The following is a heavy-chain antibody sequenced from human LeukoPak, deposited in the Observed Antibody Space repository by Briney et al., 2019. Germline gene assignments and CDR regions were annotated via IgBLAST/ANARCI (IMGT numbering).Heavy chain of an antibody. V-gene: IGHV4-4*07. CDR3: ARDVVFGSGINAFDI. D-gene: IGHD3-10*01. Sequence: SETLSLTCTVSGGSISSYYWSWIRQPAGKGLEWVGRIYTSVATNYNPSLKRRVTMSVDTSKIQFSLKLKLTSVTAADTAMYYCARDVVFGSGINAFDIWGQGTVVTVSS. CDR1: GGSISSYY. J-gene: IGHJ3*02. CDR2: IYTSVAT.